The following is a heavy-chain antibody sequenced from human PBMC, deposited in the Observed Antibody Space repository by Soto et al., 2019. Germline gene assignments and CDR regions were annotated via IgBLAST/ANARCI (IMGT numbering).Heavy chain of an antibody. V-gene: IGHV1-69*01. CDR3: ARSLEGTTVTNWFDP. Sequence: QVQLVQSGAEVKKPGSSVKVSCKASADTFNSYSLSWLRQAPGQRLEWMGGITPVFGTAYYAQSFEARLTITAADSTSTVYMELSRLRSDDTAVYYCARSLEGTTVTNWFDPWGQGALVTVSS. D-gene: IGHD4-17*01. J-gene: IGHJ5*02. CDR1: ADTFNSYS. CDR2: ITPVFGTA.